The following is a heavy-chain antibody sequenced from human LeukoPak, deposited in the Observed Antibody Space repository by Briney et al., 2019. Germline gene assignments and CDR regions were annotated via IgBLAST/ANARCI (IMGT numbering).Heavy chain of an antibody. D-gene: IGHD6-19*01. J-gene: IGHJ4*02. V-gene: IGHV1-69*06. CDR1: GGTFSSYA. CDR3: ARGEIAVAGSHFDY. Sequence: SVKVSCKASGGTFSSYAITWVRQAPGQGLEWMGEIIPIFGTSNYAQKFQGRVTITADKSTSTAYMELSSLRSEDTAVYYCARGEIAVAGSHFDYWGQGTLVTVSS. CDR2: IIPIFGTS.